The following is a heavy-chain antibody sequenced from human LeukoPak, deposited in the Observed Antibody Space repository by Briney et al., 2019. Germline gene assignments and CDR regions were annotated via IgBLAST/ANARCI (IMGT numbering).Heavy chain of an antibody. CDR1: GFTISSYS. D-gene: IGHD5-18*01. V-gene: IGHV3-48*01. CDR2: ISSSSSTI. J-gene: IGHJ4*02. Sequence: GGSLRLSCAASGFTISSYSMNWVRQAPGKGLEWVSYISSSSSTIYYADSVKGRFTISRDNAKNSLYLQMNSLRAEDTAVYYCARARAGYSYGYWGQGTLVTVSS. CDR3: ARARAGYSYGY.